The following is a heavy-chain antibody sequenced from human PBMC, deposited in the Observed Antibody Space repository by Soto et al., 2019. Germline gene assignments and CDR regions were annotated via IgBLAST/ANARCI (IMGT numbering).Heavy chain of an antibody. V-gene: IGHV1-3*04. Sequence: ASVKVSCKASGYSFTDYHIHWVRQAPGQRLQWMGWIRTGQGYTGYSQKFQDRVTITRDTSAGTVYVELRRLTSEDTAIYYCARENPPESGSFYDYWGQGTQVTVSS. CDR2: IRTGQGYT. J-gene: IGHJ4*02. D-gene: IGHD1-26*01. CDR1: GYSFTDYH. CDR3: ARENPPESGSFYDY.